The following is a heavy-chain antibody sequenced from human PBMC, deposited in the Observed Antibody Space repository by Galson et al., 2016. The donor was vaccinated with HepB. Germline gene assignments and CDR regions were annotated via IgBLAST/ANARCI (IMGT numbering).Heavy chain of an antibody. CDR3: ARSYLLGRGFGS. CDR2: TYYRSKWHF. Sequence: CAISGDSVSSNSAGWYWIRQSPSRGLERLVRTYYRSKWHFDYAESVESRIAINPDTAKNQFSLQLNSVTPEDTSIYYCARSYLLGRGFGSWGQGTLVTVSS. V-gene: IGHV6-1*01. CDR1: GDSVSSNSAG. J-gene: IGHJ4*02. D-gene: IGHD7-27*01.